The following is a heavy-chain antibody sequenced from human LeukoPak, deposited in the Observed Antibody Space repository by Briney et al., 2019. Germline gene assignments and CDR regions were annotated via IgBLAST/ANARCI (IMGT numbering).Heavy chain of an antibody. CDR3: ARKQNCDY. V-gene: IGHV3-48*03. CDR1: GFTFSSYE. CDR2: ISGSGSAR. J-gene: IGHJ4*02. Sequence: GGSLRLSCAASGFTFSSYEMNWVRQAPGKGLEWVSYISGSGSARYYADSVKDRFTVSRDNAKNSLDLQMNSLRAEDTAVYYCARKQNCDYWGQGTLVTVSS.